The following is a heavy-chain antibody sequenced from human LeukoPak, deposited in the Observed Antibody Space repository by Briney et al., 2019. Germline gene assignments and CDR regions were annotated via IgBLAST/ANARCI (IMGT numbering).Heavy chain of an antibody. D-gene: IGHD4-11*01. CDR1: GFTFSNYA. CDR2: ISYDGSNK. J-gene: IGHJ4*02. V-gene: IGHV3-30-3*01. Sequence: GGSLRLSCAASGFTFSNYAMHWVRQAPGKGLEWVAVISYDGSNKYYADSVKGRFTISRDNSRNTLYLQVNSLRADDTAVFYCAKDDPNDYKPWIYWGQGTLVIVSS. CDR3: AKDDPNDYKPWIY.